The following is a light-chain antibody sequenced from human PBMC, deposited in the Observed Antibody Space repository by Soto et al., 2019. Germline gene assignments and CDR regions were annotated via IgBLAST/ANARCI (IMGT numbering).Light chain of an antibody. CDR2: AAS. CDR1: HGIITY. V-gene: IGKV1-39*01. J-gene: IGKJ1*01. CDR3: QQSYSTPPWT. Sequence: DIQMTQHPTSLSASVGYRVTITCRASHGIITYLNWYQQKPGKAPKLLIYAASSLQSGVPSRFSGSGSGTDFTLTISSLQPEDFATYYCQQSYSTPPWTFCQGTKVDIK.